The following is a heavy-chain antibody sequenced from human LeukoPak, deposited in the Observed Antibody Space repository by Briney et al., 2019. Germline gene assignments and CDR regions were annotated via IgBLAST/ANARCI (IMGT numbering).Heavy chain of an antibody. V-gene: IGHV2-5*02. D-gene: IGHD3-22*01. Sequence: SGPTLVNPTQTLPLTCSLSGFSINTRGVGVGWIRQPPGRALEWLALIYWDDDRRYSPSLKSRLTITKDTSKNQVVLTMTNIVYLYRATHFCAHRKNYYDSSVFDNWGQGTLVTVSS. J-gene: IGHJ4*02. CDR2: IYWDDDR. CDR1: GFSINTRGVG. CDR3: AHRKNYYDSSVFDN.